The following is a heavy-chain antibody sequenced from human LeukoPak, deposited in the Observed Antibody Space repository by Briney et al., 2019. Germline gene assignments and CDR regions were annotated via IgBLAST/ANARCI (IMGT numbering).Heavy chain of an antibody. CDR1: GFTFDDYA. Sequence: GRSLRLSCAASGFTFDDYAMHWVRQAPGKGLEWVSGISWNSGSIGYADSVKGRFTISGDNAKNSLYLQMNSLRAEDTALYYCAKDITAVAIGFDYWGQGTLATVSS. D-gene: IGHD6-19*01. CDR2: ISWNSGSI. V-gene: IGHV3-9*01. CDR3: AKDITAVAIGFDY. J-gene: IGHJ4*02.